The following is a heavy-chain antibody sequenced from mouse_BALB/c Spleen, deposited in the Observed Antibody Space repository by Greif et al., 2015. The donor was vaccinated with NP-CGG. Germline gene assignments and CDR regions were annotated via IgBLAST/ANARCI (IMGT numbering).Heavy chain of an antibody. J-gene: IGHJ4*01. CDR3: ARRTGTEAMDC. CDR1: GYTFTDYY. D-gene: IGHD4-1*01. CDR2: IYPGSGNT. V-gene: IGHV1-84*02. Sequence: QVQLQQSGPELVKPGASVKISCKASGYTFTDYYINWVNQKPGQGLEWIGWIYPGSGNTKYNEKFKGKATLTVDTSSSTAYMQFSSLTSEDTAVYFCARRTGTEAMDCWGQGTSVTVSS.